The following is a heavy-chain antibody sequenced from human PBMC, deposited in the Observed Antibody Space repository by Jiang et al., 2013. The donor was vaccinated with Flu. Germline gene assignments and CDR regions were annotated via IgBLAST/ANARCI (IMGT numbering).Heavy chain of an antibody. CDR1: GYTFTSYA. D-gene: IGHD5-18*01. CDR2: INAGNGNT. CDR3: AREEGSYGYYYGMDV. V-gene: IGHV1-3*01. J-gene: IGHJ6*02. Sequence: GAEVKKPRASVKVSCKASGYTFTSYAMHWVRQAPGQRLEWMGWINAGNGNTKYSQKFQGRVTITRDTSASTAYMELSSLRSEDTAVYYCAREEGSYGYYYGMDVWGQGTTVTVSS.